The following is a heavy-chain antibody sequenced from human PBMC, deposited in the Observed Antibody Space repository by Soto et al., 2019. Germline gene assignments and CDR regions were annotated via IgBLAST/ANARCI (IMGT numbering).Heavy chain of an antibody. Sequence: ASVKVSCKASGYTFTSYGISWVRQAPGQGLEWMGWISPYNGNTNYGQKFQGRVTLTTDASTSTAYMELRSLRAEDTAVYYCAKDPPTTGTTFDYWGRGTLVTVSS. CDR3: AKDPPTTGTTFDY. J-gene: IGHJ4*02. CDR1: GYTFTSYG. V-gene: IGHV1-18*01. D-gene: IGHD1-1*01. CDR2: ISPYNGNT.